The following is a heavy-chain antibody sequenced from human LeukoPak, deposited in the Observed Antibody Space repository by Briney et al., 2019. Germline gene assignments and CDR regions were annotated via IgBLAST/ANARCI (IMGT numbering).Heavy chain of an antibody. V-gene: IGHV1-2*06. CDR1: GYTLTDYY. CDR2: INPNSGGT. D-gene: IGHD3-22*01. J-gene: IGHJ4*02. Sequence: GASVKVSCKASGYTLTDYYMYCVRQAPGQGLEWMGRINPNSGGTNYAQKFQGRVTTTRDTSISTVYMELSRLRSDDTAVYYCARVGYYESSGYYEYWGQGTLVTVSS. CDR3: ARVGYYESSGYYEY.